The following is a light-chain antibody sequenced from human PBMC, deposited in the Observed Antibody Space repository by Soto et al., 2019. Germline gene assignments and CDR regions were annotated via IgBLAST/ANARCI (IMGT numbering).Light chain of an antibody. CDR1: QGIGND. J-gene: IGKJ4*01. Sequence: AIQMAQSPSSLSASVGDRVTITCRASQGIGNDVGWYQQKPGKAPKLLLYAATTLQSGVPSRFSGTRSGTVFPHTLSTLHPKDFATYYCQKNHNSPPPFGGGTKGET. V-gene: IGKV1-6*02. CDR3: QKNHNSPPP. CDR2: AAT.